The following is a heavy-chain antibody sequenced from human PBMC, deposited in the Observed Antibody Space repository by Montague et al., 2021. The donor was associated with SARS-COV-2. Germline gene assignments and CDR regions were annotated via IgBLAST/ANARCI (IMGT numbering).Heavy chain of an antibody. CDR1: GVAISYGD. D-gene: IGHD3-16*01. CDR2: VLYTGTP. Sequence: SETLSLTCTVSGVAISYGDWSWIRQPPGKGLEWIGSVLYTGTPYDHPSLTARVTISLDTSKNQFSLKMYSVTAADTATYFCVAGGDSAKAGAYWGQGTLVTVSS. J-gene: IGHJ4*02. V-gene: IGHV4-59*05. CDR3: VAGGDSAKAGAY.